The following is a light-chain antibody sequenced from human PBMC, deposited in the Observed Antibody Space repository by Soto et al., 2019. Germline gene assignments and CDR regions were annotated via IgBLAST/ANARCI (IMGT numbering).Light chain of an antibody. CDR3: QQSHSSPLT. CDR1: RSISDC. CDR2: AAS. J-gene: IGKJ4*01. Sequence: IQLTQSRPSLSATVGERVTLTCLASRSISDCLNWYKQKPGEAPELLIYAASTLQSGVSSRFSGSGSGTDFTLTISSLQPEDSAAYYCQQSHSSPLTFGGGTKVDIK. V-gene: IGKV1-39*01.